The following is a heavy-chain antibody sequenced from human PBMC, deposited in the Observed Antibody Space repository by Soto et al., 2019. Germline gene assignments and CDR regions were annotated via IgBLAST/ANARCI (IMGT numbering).Heavy chain of an antibody. V-gene: IGHV2-5*02. CDR2: IYWDDDK. D-gene: IGHD6-13*01. Sequence: QITLKESGPTLVKPTQTLTLTCTFSGFSLSTSGVGVGWIRQPPGKALEWLALIYWDDDKRYSPSLKSRLTIPKDTSKNPVVLTMTTMDPVDTATYYCAHSSCGAAALDYWGQGTLVTVSS. J-gene: IGHJ4*02. CDR3: AHSSCGAAALDY. CDR1: GFSLSTSGVG.